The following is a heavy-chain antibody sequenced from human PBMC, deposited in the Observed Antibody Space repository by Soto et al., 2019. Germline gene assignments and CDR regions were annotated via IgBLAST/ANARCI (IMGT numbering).Heavy chain of an antibody. J-gene: IGHJ4*02. Sequence: EVQLVQSGGGLAQPGKSLRLSCAASGFTFRKFWMHWVRQVPGKGPVWVSYISSDGTTTDYADSVKGRFTISRDNAKDPLYLQMDSLRAEDTAVYYCAIQDCTNDVCLEAAVTVGGALDSWGQGTLVTVSS. D-gene: IGHD2-8*01. V-gene: IGHV3-74*01. CDR3: AIQDCTNDVCLEAAVTVGGALDS. CDR2: ISSDGTTT. CDR1: GFTFRKFW.